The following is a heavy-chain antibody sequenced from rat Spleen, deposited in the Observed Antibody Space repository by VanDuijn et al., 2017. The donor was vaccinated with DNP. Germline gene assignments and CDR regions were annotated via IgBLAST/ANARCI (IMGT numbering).Heavy chain of an antibody. V-gene: IGHV5S13*01. CDR3: ARQDWERFAY. J-gene: IGHJ3*01. CDR2: ISLNDVNT. D-gene: IGHD5-1*01. CDR1: GFTFSNFG. Sequence: EVQLVESGGGLVQPGKSLKLSCAASGFTFSNFGMYWIRQAPTKGLEWVASISLNDVNTYYRNSVKGRFTISRDNSKNTQYLQMVSLRSEDTATYYCARQDWERFAYWGQGTLVTVSS.